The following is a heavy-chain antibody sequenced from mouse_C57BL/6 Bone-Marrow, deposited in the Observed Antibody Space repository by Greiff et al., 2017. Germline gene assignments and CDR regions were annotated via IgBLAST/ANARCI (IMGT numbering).Heavy chain of an antibody. D-gene: IGHD2-3*01. J-gene: IGHJ2*01. Sequence: EVKVEESGGGLVQPGGSMKLSCVASGFTFSNYWMNWVRQSPEKGLEWVAQIRLKSDNYATHYAESVKGRFTISRDDSKSSVYLQMNNLRAEDTGMYYCTGGWLLGFYWGQGTTLTVSS. CDR3: TGGWLLGFY. CDR2: IRLKSDNYAT. CDR1: GFTFSNYW. V-gene: IGHV6-3*01.